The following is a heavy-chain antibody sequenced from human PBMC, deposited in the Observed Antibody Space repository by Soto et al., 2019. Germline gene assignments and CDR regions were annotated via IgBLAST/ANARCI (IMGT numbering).Heavy chain of an antibody. Sequence: QVQLVQSGAEVKKPGASVKVSCKASGYTFTSYDINWVRQATGQGLEWMGWMNPNSGNTGYAQKFQGRDTMTRNTSISTAYMELSSLRSEDTAVYYCARRSRTRYYDILTDWGQGTLVTVSS. CDR3: ARRSRTRYYDILTD. J-gene: IGHJ4*02. CDR2: MNPNSGNT. V-gene: IGHV1-8*01. D-gene: IGHD3-9*01. CDR1: GYTFTSYD.